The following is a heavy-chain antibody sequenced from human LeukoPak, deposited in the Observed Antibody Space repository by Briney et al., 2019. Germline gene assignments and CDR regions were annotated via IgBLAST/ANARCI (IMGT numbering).Heavy chain of an antibody. CDR2: FYDSGST. Sequence: PSETLSLTCSVSGDPISSHYWSWIRQPPGKGLEWIGFFYDSGSTNYKSSLKSRVTMSVDTSKNQFSLKLSSVTAADTAVYYCARVLQNYYHLDVWGTGTTVTVSS. CDR1: GDPISSHY. V-gene: IGHV4-59*11. D-gene: IGHD2/OR15-2a*01. CDR3: ARVLQNYYHLDV. J-gene: IGHJ6*03.